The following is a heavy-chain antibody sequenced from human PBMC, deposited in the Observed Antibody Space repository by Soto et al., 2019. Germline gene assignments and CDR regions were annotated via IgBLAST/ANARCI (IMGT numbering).Heavy chain of an antibody. CDR2: VYYTGFT. Sequence: SETLSLTCTVSGDSISSSYYWGWVRRPPGKGLECIGAVYYTGFTYYNPSLKSRLTISLDTSKNQFSLRLSSVTAADTAIYYCARLPVVVIALGYFDPWGPGTLVTVSS. J-gene: IGHJ5*02. CDR3: ARLPVVVIALGYFDP. CDR1: GDSISSSYY. D-gene: IGHD2-21*01. V-gene: IGHV4-39*01.